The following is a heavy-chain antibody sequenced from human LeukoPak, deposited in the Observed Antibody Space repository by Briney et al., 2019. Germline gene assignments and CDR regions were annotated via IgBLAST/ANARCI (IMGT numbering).Heavy chain of an antibody. CDR2: ISGSGGST. D-gene: IGHD3-10*01. Sequence: GRSLRLSCAASGFTFSSYAMSWVSQAPGKGLEWVSAISGSGGSTYYADSVKGRFTISRDNSKNTLYLQMNSLRAEDTALYYCARGPYYYGSGDWGQGTLVTVSS. CDR1: GFTFSSYA. V-gene: IGHV3-23*01. CDR3: ARGPYYYGSGD. J-gene: IGHJ4*02.